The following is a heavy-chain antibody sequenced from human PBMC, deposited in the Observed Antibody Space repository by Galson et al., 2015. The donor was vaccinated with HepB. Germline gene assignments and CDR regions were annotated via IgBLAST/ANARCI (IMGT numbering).Heavy chain of an antibody. D-gene: IGHD6-13*01. CDR1: GFTFSSYW. CDR2: IKSDGSST. V-gene: IGHV3-74*01. CDR3: ANGWGYSGLDY. Sequence: SLRLSCAAPGFTFSSYWMHWVRQAPGKGLVWVSRIKSDGSSTTYADSVKGRFTISRDNAKNTLYLQMNSLRAEDTAIYYCANGWGYSGLDYWGQGTLVTVSS. J-gene: IGHJ4*02.